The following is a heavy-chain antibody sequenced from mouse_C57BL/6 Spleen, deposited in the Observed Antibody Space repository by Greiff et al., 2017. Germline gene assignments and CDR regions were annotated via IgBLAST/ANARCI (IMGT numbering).Heavy chain of an antibody. CDR2: ISDGGSYT. J-gene: IGHJ3*01. Sequence: DVKLVESGGGLVKPGGSLKLSCAASGFTFSSYAMSWVRQTPEKRLEWVATISDGGSYTYYPDNVKGRFTISRDNAKNNLYLQMSHLKSEDTAMYYCARDHDYWFAYWGQGTLVTVSA. CDR1: GFTFSSYA. D-gene: IGHD2-4*01. V-gene: IGHV5-4*01. CDR3: ARDHDYWFAY.